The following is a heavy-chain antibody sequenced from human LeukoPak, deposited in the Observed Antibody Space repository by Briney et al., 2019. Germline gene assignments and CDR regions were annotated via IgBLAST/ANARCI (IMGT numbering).Heavy chain of an antibody. Sequence: SETLSLTCTVSGGSISSSSYYWGWIRQPPGKGLEWIGSIYYSGSTYYNPSLKSRVTISVDTSKNQFSLKLSSVTAADTAVYYCARGREAARRYAFDIWGQGTMVTVSS. V-gene: IGHV4-39*07. D-gene: IGHD6-6*01. CDR3: ARGREAARRYAFDI. J-gene: IGHJ3*02. CDR2: IYYSGST. CDR1: GGSISSSSYY.